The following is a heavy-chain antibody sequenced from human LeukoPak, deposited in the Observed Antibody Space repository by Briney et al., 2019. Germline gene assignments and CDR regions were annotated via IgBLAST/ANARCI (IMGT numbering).Heavy chain of an antibody. CDR2: TYYRSKWYN. Sequence: PSQTLSLTCAISGDSVSSNGAAWNWIRQSPSRGLEWLGRTYYRSKWYNDYAVSVRSRITISPDTSKNQLSLQLNSVTPEDTAVYYCSRAPSCGSDCYYFDYWGQGTLVTVSS. J-gene: IGHJ4*02. D-gene: IGHD2-21*02. V-gene: IGHV6-1*01. CDR3: SRAPSCGSDCYYFDY. CDR1: GDSVSSNGAA.